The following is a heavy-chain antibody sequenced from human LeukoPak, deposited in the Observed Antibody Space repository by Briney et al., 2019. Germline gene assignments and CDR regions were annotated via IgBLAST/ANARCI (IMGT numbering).Heavy chain of an antibody. V-gene: IGHV3-30*02. D-gene: IGHD6-13*01. CDR1: GFTFSTYG. Sequence: GGSLRLSCAASGFTFSTYGMHWVRQAPGKGPEWVAVIRYDGSNKNYGDSVKGRFTISRDNSKNTLYLQMNSLRAEDTAVYYCAKSLYISSWYYDYWGQGTLVTVSS. CDR2: IRYDGSNK. CDR3: AKSLYISSWYYDY. J-gene: IGHJ4*02.